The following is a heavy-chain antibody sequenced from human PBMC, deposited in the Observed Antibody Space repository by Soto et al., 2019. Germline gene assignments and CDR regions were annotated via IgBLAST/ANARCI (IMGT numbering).Heavy chain of an antibody. CDR1: GGSISSSSCY. CDR3: ARQNPPLDHYYYGMDV. Sequence: PSETLSLTCTVSGGSISSSSCYWGWIRQPPGKGLEWIGSIYYSGSTYYNPSLKSRVTISVDTSKNQFSLKLSSVTAADTAVYYCARQNPPLDHYYYGMDVWGQGTTVTVSS. V-gene: IGHV4-39*01. CDR2: IYYSGST. J-gene: IGHJ6*02.